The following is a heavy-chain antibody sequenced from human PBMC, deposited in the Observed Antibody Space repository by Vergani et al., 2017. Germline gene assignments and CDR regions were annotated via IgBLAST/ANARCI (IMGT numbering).Heavy chain of an antibody. D-gene: IGHD2-15*01. Sequence: QVQLVQSGAEVKKPGSSVKVSCKASGGTFSSYAISWVRQAPGQGLEWMGGIIPIFGTANYAQKFQGRVTITADESKSTAYMELSSLRSEDTAVYYCAXLSVTGYCSGGSCYPFDYWGQGTLVTVSS. CDR3: AXLSVTGYCSGGSCYPFDY. J-gene: IGHJ4*02. CDR1: GGTFSSYA. V-gene: IGHV1-69*01. CDR2: IIPIFGTA.